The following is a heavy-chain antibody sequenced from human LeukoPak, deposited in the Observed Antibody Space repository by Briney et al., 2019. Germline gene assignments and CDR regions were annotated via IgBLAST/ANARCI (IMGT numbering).Heavy chain of an antibody. V-gene: IGHV1-2*02. CDR2: ISPNSGGT. Sequence: GASVKVSCKASGYTFTGYYMHWVRQAPGQGLEWMGWISPNSGGTNYAQKFQGRVTMTRDTSISTAYMELSRLRSDDTAVYYCAREQREYYYDSSGYSDFDYWGQGTLVTVSS. CDR1: GYTFTGYY. CDR3: AREQREYYYDSSGYSDFDY. J-gene: IGHJ4*02. D-gene: IGHD3-22*01.